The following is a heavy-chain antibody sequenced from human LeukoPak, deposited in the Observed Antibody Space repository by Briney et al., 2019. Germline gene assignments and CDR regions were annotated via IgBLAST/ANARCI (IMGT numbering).Heavy chain of an antibody. D-gene: IGHD3-10*01. V-gene: IGHV4-38-2*01. Sequence: PGGSLRLSCAASGFTFSDYYMNWIRQPPGKGLEWIGSIYYSGSTYYNPSLKSRVTISVDTSKNQFSLKLSSVTAADTAVYYCARTRYYYNSRSYGAPYYFDYWGQGTLVTVSS. CDR2: IYYSGST. CDR1: GFTFSDYY. CDR3: ARTRYYYNSRSYGAPYYFDY. J-gene: IGHJ4*02.